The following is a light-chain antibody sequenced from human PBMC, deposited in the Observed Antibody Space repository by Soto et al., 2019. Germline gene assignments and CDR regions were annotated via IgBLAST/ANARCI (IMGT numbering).Light chain of an antibody. Sequence: QSVLTQPPSVSGAPGQRVTISCTGSSSSIGAGFDVHWYQQLPGTAPKLLIYGNNNRPSGVPDRFYGSKSGASASLAITGLQAEDEADYYCQSYDSSLSVVVFGGGTKVTVL. J-gene: IGLJ2*01. V-gene: IGLV1-40*01. CDR2: GNN. CDR3: QSYDSSLSVVV. CDR1: SSSIGAGFD.